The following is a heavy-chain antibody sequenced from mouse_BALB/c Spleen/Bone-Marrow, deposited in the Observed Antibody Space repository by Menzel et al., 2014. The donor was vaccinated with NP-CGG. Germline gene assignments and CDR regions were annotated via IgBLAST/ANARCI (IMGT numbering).Heavy chain of an antibody. J-gene: IGHJ1*01. CDR3: TRSRGNWDDFDV. V-gene: IGHV5-17*02. Sequence: EVQLQQSGGGLVQPGGSRKLSCAASGLTFSSFGMHWVRQAPEKGLEWVAYINSGSSITYYADTLKGRFTISRDNPKNALFLQMTSLRSEDTAIYYCTRSRGNWDDFDVWGAGTTVTVSS. D-gene: IGHD4-1*01. CDR2: INSGSSIT. CDR1: GLTFSSFG.